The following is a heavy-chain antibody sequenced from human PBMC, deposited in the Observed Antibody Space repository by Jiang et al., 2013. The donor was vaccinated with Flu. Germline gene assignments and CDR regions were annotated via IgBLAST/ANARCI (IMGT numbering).Heavy chain of an antibody. D-gene: IGHD3-22*01. CDR2: TKYRSKWYS. J-gene: IGHJ4*02. CDR3: ARDPGFYDSSGYLYYFDY. Sequence: QTLSLTCAISGDSVSSNSWNWIRQSPSRGLEWLGRTKYRSKWYSDYAVSVKSRITINPDTSKNQFSLQLNSVTPEDTAVYYCARDPGFYDSSGYLYYFDYWGQGTLVTVSS. V-gene: IGHV6-1*01. CDR1: GDSVSSNS.